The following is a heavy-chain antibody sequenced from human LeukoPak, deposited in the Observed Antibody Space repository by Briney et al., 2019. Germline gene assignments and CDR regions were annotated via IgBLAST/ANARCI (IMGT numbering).Heavy chain of an antibody. CDR1: GFTFGDYT. Sequence: GSLRLSCTASGFTFGDYTMSWVRQAPGKGLEWVGFIRGKAYGGATEYAASVKGRFTISRDESESIAYLQMNSLKTEDTAVYYCTRAYDGSGYYYHYWGQGTLVTVSS. J-gene: IGHJ4*02. V-gene: IGHV3-49*04. D-gene: IGHD3-22*01. CDR3: TRAYDGSGYYYHY. CDR2: IRGKAYGGAT.